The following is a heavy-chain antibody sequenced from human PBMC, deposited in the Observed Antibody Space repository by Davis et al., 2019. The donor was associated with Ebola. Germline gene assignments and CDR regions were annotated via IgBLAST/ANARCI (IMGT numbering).Heavy chain of an antibody. Sequence: ASVKVSCKASGYTFTSYGISWVRQAPGQGLEWMGRIIPILGIANYAQNVQGRVIMTSDTATTTAYMEVGSLRSDDTAVYYCARAQFPTTSDHWGQGTLVTVSS. J-gene: IGHJ4*02. CDR1: GYTFTSYG. CDR3: ARAQFPTTSDH. D-gene: IGHD1-1*01. V-gene: IGHV1-18*04. CDR2: IIPILGIA.